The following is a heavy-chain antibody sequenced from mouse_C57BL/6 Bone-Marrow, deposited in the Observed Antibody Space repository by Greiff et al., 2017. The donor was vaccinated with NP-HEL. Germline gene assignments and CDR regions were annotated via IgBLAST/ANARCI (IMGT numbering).Heavy chain of an antibody. D-gene: IGHD2-4*01. Sequence: EVQGVESGGDLVKPGGSLKLSCAASGFTFSSYGMSWVRQTPDKRLEWVATISSGGSYTYYPDSVKGRFTISRDNAKNTLYLQMSSLKSEDTAMYYCASPYDYFAWFAYWGQGTLVTVSA. J-gene: IGHJ3*01. V-gene: IGHV5-6*01. CDR3: ASPYDYFAWFAY. CDR2: ISSGGSYT. CDR1: GFTFSSYG.